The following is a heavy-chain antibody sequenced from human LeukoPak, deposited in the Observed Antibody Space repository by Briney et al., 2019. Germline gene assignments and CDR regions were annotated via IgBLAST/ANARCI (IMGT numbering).Heavy chain of an antibody. D-gene: IGHD4-17*01. CDR2: IKQDGSEK. CDR1: GLTFSSYW. Sequence: PGGSLRLSCAASGLTFSSYWMSWVRQAPGKGLEWVANIKQDGSEKYYVDSVKGRFTISRDNAKNSLYLQMNSLRAEDTAVYYCAREGNGDYIYDYWGQGTLVTVSS. CDR3: AREGNGDYIYDY. J-gene: IGHJ4*02. V-gene: IGHV3-7*01.